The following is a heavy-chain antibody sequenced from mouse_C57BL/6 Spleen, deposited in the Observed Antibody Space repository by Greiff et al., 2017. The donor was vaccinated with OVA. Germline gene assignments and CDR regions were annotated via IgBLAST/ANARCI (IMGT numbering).Heavy chain of an antibody. CDR2: ISSGGSYT. CDR3: ARGATVVAPNWYFDV. CDR1: GFTFSSYG. J-gene: IGHJ1*03. V-gene: IGHV5-6*01. D-gene: IGHD1-1*01. Sequence: EVQGVESGGDLVKPGGSLKLSCAASGFTFSSYGMSWVRQTPDKRLEWVATISSGGSYTYYPDSVKGRFTTSRDNAKNTLYLQMSSLKSEDTAMYYCARGATVVAPNWYFDVWGTGTTVTVSS.